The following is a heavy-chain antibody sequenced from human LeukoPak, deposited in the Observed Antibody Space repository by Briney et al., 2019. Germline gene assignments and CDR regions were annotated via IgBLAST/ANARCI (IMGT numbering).Heavy chain of an antibody. CDR1: GFIFRNYG. V-gene: IGHV3-23*01. Sequence: GGSLRLSCAASGFIFRNYGMNWVRQPPGKGLEWVSGVSPNGETAYYADSVKGRFTISRDNSKNTVYLQVRSLRAEDTAVYYCAKDLVGKDYYGSGSYRGNWFDPWGQGTLVTVSS. D-gene: IGHD3-10*01. CDR3: AKDLVGKDYYGSGSYRGNWFDP. CDR2: VSPNGETA. J-gene: IGHJ5*02.